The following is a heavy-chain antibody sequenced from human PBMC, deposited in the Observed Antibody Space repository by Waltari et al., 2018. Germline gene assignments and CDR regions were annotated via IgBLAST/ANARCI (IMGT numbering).Heavy chain of an antibody. V-gene: IGHV3-11*04. CDR1: GFSFSDYY. CDR2: ISSRDNII. CDR3: ARSGDYGWYFDY. Sequence: QVQLVESGGGLVNPGGSLRLSCAASGFSFSDYYMTWIRQAPGKGLEWIAYISSRDNIIYHADSVKGRFTISRDNAKNSLYLQMNSLRAEDTAVYYCARSGDYGWYFDYCGQGTLVTVSS. D-gene: IGHD4-17*01. J-gene: IGHJ4*02.